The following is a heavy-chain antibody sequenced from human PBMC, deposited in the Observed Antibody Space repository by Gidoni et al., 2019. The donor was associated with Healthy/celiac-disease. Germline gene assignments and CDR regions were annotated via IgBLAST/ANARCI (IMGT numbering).Heavy chain of an antibody. CDR3: ARVVAVAGNYYFDY. CDR1: GGSISSSSYY. V-gene: IGHV4-39*07. CDR2: IYYSGST. J-gene: IGHJ4*02. Sequence: QLQLQESGPGLVKPSETLSLTCTVSGGSISSSSYYWGWIRQPPGKGLEWIGSIYYSGSTYYNPSLKSRVTISVDTSKNQFSLKLSSVTAADTAVYYCARVVAVAGNYYFDYWGQGTLVTVSS. D-gene: IGHD6-19*01.